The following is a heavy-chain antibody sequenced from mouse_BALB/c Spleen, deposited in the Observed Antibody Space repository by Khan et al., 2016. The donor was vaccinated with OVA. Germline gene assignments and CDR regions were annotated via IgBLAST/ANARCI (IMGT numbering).Heavy chain of an antibody. V-gene: IGHV3-2*02. Sequence: EVKLLESGPGLVKPSQSLSLTCTVTGYSITSDYAWNWIRQFPGNKLEWMGHISYSGNTKYNTSLKSRISITRDTSKNQFFLQLNSVTTEDTATYYCARIYWGDFDYWGQGTTLTVSS. CDR3: ARIYWGDFDY. CDR2: ISYSGNT. CDR1: GYSITSDYA. D-gene: IGHD1-1*01. J-gene: IGHJ2*01.